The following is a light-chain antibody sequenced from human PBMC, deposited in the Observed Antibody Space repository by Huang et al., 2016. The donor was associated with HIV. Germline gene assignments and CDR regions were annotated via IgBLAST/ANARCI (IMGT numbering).Light chain of an antibody. CDR2: FGS. CDR3: MQDLQTPPWT. CDR1: QGLLHSYGYNY. V-gene: IGKV2-28*01. Sequence: DIVMTQSPLSLPVTPGEPASISCRSSQGLLHSYGYNYLDWYLQKPGQSPQLLIYFGSKRASGVPDRFSGSGSGTDFTLKISRVEAEDVGVDYCMQDLQTPPWTFGQGTKVEIK. J-gene: IGKJ1*01.